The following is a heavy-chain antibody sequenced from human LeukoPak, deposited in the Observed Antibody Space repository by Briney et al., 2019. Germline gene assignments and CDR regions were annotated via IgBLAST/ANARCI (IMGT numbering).Heavy chain of an antibody. V-gene: IGHV4-39*07. J-gene: IGHJ1*01. CDR3: AREGRDYCNSTSCLRYFQR. CDR2: IYHTGST. D-gene: IGHD2-2*01. CDR1: GDSISSSSYY. Sequence: SETLSLTCSVSGDSISSSSYYWGWIRQPPGKGPEWVASIYHTGSTYYNPSLRSRVTMLVDTSKNQFSLNLTSVTAADTAMYYCAREGRDYCNSTSCLRYFQRWGQGTLVTVSS.